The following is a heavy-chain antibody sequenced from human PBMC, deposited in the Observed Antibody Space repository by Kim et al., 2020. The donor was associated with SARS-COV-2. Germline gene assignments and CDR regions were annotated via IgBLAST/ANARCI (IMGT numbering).Heavy chain of an antibody. CDR2: SYQ. D-gene: IGHD3-9*01. J-gene: IGHJ6*02. CDR3: ARFEGYGMDV. V-gene: IGHV3-21*01. Sequence: SYQYYADSAKGRFTISRDNAKSSLFLQMNSLRVEDTGVYYCARFEGYGMDVWGQGTTVTVSS.